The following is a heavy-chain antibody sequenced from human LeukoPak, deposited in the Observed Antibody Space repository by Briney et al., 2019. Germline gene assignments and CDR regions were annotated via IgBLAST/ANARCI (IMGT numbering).Heavy chain of an antibody. CDR1: GDSISSNSAV. V-gene: IGHV6-1*01. D-gene: IGHD2-15*01. CDR2: TYYRSKWYN. J-gene: IGHJ5*02. Sequence: SQTLSLTCAISGDSISSNSAVWNWIRQSPSRGLEWLGRTYYRSKWYNDYAASVKSRITINPDTSRNQFSLQVNSVIPEDTAAYYCAREGPYCSGDTCYTRWFDPWGQGILVTVSS. CDR3: AREGPYCSGDTCYTRWFDP.